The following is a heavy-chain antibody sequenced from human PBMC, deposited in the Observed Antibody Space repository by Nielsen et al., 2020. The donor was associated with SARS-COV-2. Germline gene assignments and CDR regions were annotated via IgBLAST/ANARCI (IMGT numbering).Heavy chain of an antibody. CDR2: ISWNSGSI. D-gene: IGHD6-19*01. CDR3: AKDSGSGWSY. V-gene: IGHV3-9*01. CDR1: GFTFDDYA. J-gene: IGHJ4*02. Sequence: GGSLRLSCAASGFTFDDYAMHWVRQAPGKGLEWVSGISWNSGSIGYADSVKGRFTISRDNAKNSLYLQMNSLRAEDTALYYCAKDSGSGWSYWGQGTLVTVSS.